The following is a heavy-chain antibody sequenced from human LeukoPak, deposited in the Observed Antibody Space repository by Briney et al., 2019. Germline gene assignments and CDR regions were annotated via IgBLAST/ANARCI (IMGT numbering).Heavy chain of an antibody. V-gene: IGHV1-18*04. J-gene: IGHJ5*02. D-gene: IGHD1-1*01. CDR3: ARDFSNFSYGTWFDP. Sequence: ASVKVSCTASGYTFTSYYMHWVRQAPGQGLEWMGWISTYNGKTNYAQKVQDRVTMTTDTSTSTVYMELRSLRSDDTALYFCARDFSNFSYGTWFDPWGQGTLVTVSS. CDR1: GYTFTSYY. CDR2: ISTYNGKT.